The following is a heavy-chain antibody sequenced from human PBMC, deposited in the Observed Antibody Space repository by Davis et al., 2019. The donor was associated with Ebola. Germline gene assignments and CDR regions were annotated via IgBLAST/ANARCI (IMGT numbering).Heavy chain of an antibody. CDR1: GYTFTGYY. D-gene: IGHD3-22*01. CDR2: INPNSGGT. V-gene: IGHV1-2*02. CDR3: ARDPIYYDSSGYYWFDP. Sequence: ASVKVSCKASGYTFTGYYMHWVRQAPGQGLEWMGWINPNSGGTNYAQKFQGRVTMTRDTSISTAYMELSRLRSDDTAVYYCARDPIYYDSSGYYWFDPWGQGTLVTVSS. J-gene: IGHJ5*02.